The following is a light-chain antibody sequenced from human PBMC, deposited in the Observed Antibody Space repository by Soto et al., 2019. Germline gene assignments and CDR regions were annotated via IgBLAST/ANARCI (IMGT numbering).Light chain of an antibody. CDR1: SSDVGGYNY. CDR2: EVS. Sequence: QSALTQPASVSGSPGQSIAISCTGTSSDVGGYNYVSWYQQHPDKAPKVMIYEVSKRPSGVSNRFSGSKSGNTASLTISGLQAEDEAEYYCSSYTSSRTVVFGGGTKLTVL. V-gene: IGLV2-14*01. J-gene: IGLJ2*01. CDR3: SSYTSSRTVV.